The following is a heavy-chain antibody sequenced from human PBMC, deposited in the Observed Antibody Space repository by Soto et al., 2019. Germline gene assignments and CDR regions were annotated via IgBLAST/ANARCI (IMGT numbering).Heavy chain of an antibody. Sequence: EVQLVESGGGLVQPGGSLRLSCAASGFTFRNYWMHWVRQVPGKGLVWVSRIDSDGSSTNYADSVKGRFTISRDNATNTVDLHMNSLRPDDTGVYYGASPVASAGTYLYFEGLDALGQGTTGPVSS. D-gene: IGHD6-25*01. J-gene: IGHJ6*01. CDR1: GFTFRNYW. CDR3: ASPVASAGTYLYFEGLDA. V-gene: IGHV3-74*01. CDR2: IDSDGSST.